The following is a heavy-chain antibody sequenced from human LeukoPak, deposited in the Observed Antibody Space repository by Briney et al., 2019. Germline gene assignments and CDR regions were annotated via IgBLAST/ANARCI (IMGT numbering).Heavy chain of an antibody. Sequence: ASVKVSCKASGYTFTSYAMNWVRQAPGQGLEWMGWINTNTGNPTYAQGFTGRFVFSLDTSVSTAYLQISSLKAEDTAVYYCARDLYSSSWFSNDGAYMDVWGKGTTVTVSS. D-gene: IGHD6-13*01. CDR3: ARDLYSSSWFSNDGAYMDV. J-gene: IGHJ6*03. CDR1: GYTFTSYA. V-gene: IGHV7-4-1*02. CDR2: INTNTGNP.